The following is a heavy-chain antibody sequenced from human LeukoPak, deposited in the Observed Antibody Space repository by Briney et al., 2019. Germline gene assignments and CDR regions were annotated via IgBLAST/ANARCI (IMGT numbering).Heavy chain of an antibody. V-gene: IGHV4-4*07. CDR2: IYTSGST. J-gene: IGHJ4*02. CDR1: GGSISSYY. D-gene: IGHD7-27*01. CDR3: ARFSPRAMGNYLDF. Sequence: SETLSLTCTVPGGSISSYYWSWIRQPAGKGLEWLGRIYTSGSTNYNPSLKSRVTMSVDTSKNQFSLKLSSVTAADTAVYYCARFSPRAMGNYLDFWGQGTLVTVSS.